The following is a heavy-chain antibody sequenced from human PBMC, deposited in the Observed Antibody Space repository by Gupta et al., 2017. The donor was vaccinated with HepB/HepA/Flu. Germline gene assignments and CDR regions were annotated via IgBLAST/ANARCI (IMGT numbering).Heavy chain of an antibody. CDR2: INTVGTTT. CDR1: GFTCSNYW. J-gene: IGHJ4*02. CDR3: ARSMAGSNYY. V-gene: IGHV3-74*01. Sequence: EGQEVESGGGVVQPGGYLRLSCAASGFTCSNYWMHWVRQAPGKELVWVSRINTVGTTTNYADFVKGRFTISRDNAKNMLYLQMNSLTAEDTAVYYCARSMAGSNYYWGQGTLVIDSS. D-gene: IGHD5-24*01.